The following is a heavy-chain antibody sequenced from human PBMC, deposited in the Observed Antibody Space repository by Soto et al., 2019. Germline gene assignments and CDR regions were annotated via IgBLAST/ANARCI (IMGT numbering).Heavy chain of an antibody. D-gene: IGHD2-2*01. Sequence: PGGSLRLSFAASGFTFSNYAMTWVRQAPGEGLEWVSVITGSGGGTYFVDSVKGRFTISRDNSKNTVYLQMNSLRAEDTAVYYCARDGGSDIVVVPAASDSSSSNDAFDIWGQGTMVTVS. CDR2: ITGSGGGT. J-gene: IGHJ3*02. CDR3: ARDGGSDIVVVPAASDSSSSNDAFDI. CDR1: GFTFSNYA. V-gene: IGHV3-23*01.